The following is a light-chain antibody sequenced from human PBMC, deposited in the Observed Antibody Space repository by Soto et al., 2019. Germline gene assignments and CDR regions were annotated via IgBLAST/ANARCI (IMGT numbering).Light chain of an antibody. CDR1: QSLSNY. Sequence: IVLTQSPATLSLSPGERATLSCRASQSLSNYLAWYQQKPGQAPRLLIYDVSTRAAGIPARFSGSGSGSDFILTISSLEPEDVAVYYCQQRNDWPTFGGGTRIEI. V-gene: IGKV3-11*01. J-gene: IGKJ4*01. CDR2: DVS. CDR3: QQRNDWPT.